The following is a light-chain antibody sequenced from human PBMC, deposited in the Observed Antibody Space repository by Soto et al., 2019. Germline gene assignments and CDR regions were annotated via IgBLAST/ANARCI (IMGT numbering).Light chain of an antibody. V-gene: IGLV1-51*01. J-gene: IGLJ1*01. CDR1: SSNIGGNS. CDR3: GSWDSSLSAYV. Sequence: QSVLTQPHSVSAAPGQKVTISCSGSSSNIGGNSVSWYQQLPGTSPKLLIYDDNKRPSGIPDRFSGSKSGTSATLGITGFQTGDEADYYCGSWDSSLSAYVFGTGTKVIVL. CDR2: DDN.